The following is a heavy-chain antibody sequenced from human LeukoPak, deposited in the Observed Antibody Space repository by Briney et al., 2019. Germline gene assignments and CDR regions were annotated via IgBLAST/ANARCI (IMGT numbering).Heavy chain of an antibody. CDR2: IWYDGSNK. J-gene: IGHJ3*02. V-gene: IGHV3-33*01. D-gene: IGHD3-10*01. CDR1: GFTFSSYV. Sequence: SRGSLRLSCAASGFTFSSYVMHWVRQAPGKGLEGVAVIWYDGSNKYYADSVKGRFTISRDNSKNTLYLQMNSLRAEDTAVYYCARGQYYYGSGSSDAFDIWGQGTMVTVSS. CDR3: ARGQYYYGSGSSDAFDI.